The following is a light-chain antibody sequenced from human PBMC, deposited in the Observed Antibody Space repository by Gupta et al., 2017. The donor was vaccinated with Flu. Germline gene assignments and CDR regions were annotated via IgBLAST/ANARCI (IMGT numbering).Light chain of an antibody. Sequence: DIQVTQSPSSLSASVGDRVTITCRASQSISSYLNWYQQKPGKAPKLLIYAASSLQSGVPSRFSGSGSGTDFTLTISSRQPEDFATYYCQQSDSTPGYIFGQGTKLEIK. CDR3: QQSDSTPGYI. CDR1: QSISSY. V-gene: IGKV1-39*01. CDR2: AAS. J-gene: IGKJ2*01.